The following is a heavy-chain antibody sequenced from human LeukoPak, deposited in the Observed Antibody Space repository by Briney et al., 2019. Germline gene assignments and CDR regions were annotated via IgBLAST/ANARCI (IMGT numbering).Heavy chain of an antibody. V-gene: IGHV3-7*04. J-gene: IGHJ4*02. CDR1: GFTFSTYW. D-gene: IGHD2-15*01. CDR2: IHQDGNEK. CDR3: ARGDKFSGDY. Sequence: SGGSLRLSSAASGFTFSTYWMSWIRQARGKGLEWVANIHQDGNEKYYVDSVKGRFTISRDNAKNSLYLQMNSLRAEDTAVYYSARGDKFSGDYWGQGTLVTVSS.